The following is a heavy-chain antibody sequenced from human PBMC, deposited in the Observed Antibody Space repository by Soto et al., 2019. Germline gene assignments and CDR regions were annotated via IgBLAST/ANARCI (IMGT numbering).Heavy chain of an antibody. J-gene: IGHJ1*01. CDR1: GGSISNNSYY. D-gene: IGHD2-15*01. CDR3: ARLGVVAPVVNA. CDR2: IFYTGTT. Sequence: SETLSLTCSVSGGSISNNSYYWGWIRQPPGKGLEWVGGIFYTGTTYYSPSLKDRVTISVDTSKNSFSLNLTSVTAADTAVYFCARLGVVAPVVNAWGQGTLVTVSS. V-gene: IGHV4-39*02.